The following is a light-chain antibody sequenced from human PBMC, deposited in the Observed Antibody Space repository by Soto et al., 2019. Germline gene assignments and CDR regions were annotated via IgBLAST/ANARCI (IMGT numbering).Light chain of an antibody. CDR1: QSFSSTY. J-gene: IGKJ4*01. Sequence: ENVLTQYPGTLSLSPGERATLTSRASQSFSSTYLAWYQQKPGRGPRLLIYGTSSRATGIPDRFSGSGFGTDFTLTISGLDTEDFAVYYCQQYGSSPTFGGVTKVEIK. CDR3: QQYGSSPT. V-gene: IGKV3-20*01. CDR2: GTS.